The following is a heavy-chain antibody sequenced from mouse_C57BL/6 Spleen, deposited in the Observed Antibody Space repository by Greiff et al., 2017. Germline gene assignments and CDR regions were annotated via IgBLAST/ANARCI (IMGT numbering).Heavy chain of an antibody. Sequence: QVQLQQPGAELVKPGASVKLSCKASGYTFTSYWMQWVKQRPGQGLEWIGEIDPSDSYTNYNQKFKGKATLTVETSSSTAYMQLSSLTSEDSAVYYCARRDYPYAMDYWGQGTSVTVSS. CDR1: GYTFTSYW. CDR2: IDPSDSYT. V-gene: IGHV1-50*01. D-gene: IGHD2-4*01. CDR3: ARRDYPYAMDY. J-gene: IGHJ4*01.